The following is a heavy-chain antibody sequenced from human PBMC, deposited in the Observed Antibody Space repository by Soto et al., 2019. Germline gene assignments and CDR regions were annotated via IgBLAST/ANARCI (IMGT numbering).Heavy chain of an antibody. D-gene: IGHD6-13*01. CDR2: IFYAGNT. J-gene: IGHJ5*02. V-gene: IGHV4-39*01. Sequence: SETLSITCNVSGGSISSSRSYWAWFRQPPGKELEWIANIFYAGNTYYNPSLKSRVTVSVDTSKNQFSLKLDSVTAADTAVYNCARQAAAPGIDLWFDPWGQGTLVTVSS. CDR3: ARQAAAPGIDLWFDP. CDR1: GGSISSSRSY.